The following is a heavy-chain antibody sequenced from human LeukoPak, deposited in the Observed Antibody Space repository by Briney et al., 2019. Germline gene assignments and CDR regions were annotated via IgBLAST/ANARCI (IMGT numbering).Heavy chain of an antibody. CDR1: GFTFSSYA. V-gene: IGHV3-30*04. Sequence: GGSLRLSCAASGFTFSSYAMHWVRQAPGKGLKWVAVLSNDGSNKYYADSVKGRFTISRDNSKNTLYLQMNSLRAEDTAVYYCARSRLPDYYGMDVWGQGTTVTVSS. CDR2: LSNDGSNK. CDR3: ARSRLPDYYGMDV. J-gene: IGHJ6*02.